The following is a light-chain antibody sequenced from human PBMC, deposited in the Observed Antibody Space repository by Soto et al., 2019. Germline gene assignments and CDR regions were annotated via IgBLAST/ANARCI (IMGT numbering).Light chain of an antibody. CDR1: QSVSSNY. V-gene: IGKV3-20*01. CDR3: QQYCSSPYT. Sequence: EIVLTQSPGTLSLSPGERATLSCRASQSVSSNYLAWYQQKPGQAPRLLIYGASRRASGIPDRFSGRGSGTGFSLTISRLEPEDFAVYYCQQYCSSPYTFGQGTKLEIK. CDR2: GAS. J-gene: IGKJ2*01.